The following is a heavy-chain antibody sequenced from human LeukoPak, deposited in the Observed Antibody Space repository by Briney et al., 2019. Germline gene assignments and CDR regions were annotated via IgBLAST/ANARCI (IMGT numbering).Heavy chain of an antibody. CDR2: IKSKSDGGTT. CDR3: TTDLSDY. V-gene: IGHV3-15*01. CDR1: GFTLFTFNNAW. J-gene: IGHJ4*02. Sequence: PGGSLRLSCTASGFTLFTFNNAWMRWVRQTPGKGLEWIGRIKSKSDGGTTDYTAPVKGRFSISRDDSKNTVYLQVNSLKTEDTAVYYCTTDLSDYWGQGTLVTVSS.